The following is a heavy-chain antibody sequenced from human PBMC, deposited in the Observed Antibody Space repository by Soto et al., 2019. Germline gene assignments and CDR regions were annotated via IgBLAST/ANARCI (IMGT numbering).Heavy chain of an antibody. V-gene: IGHV1-18*04. D-gene: IGHD3-22*01. Sequence: ASVKVSCKASGCTFTSYGMRWVRQAPVQGLEWMGWISTLDGNTNYAQKFQGSVTMTTDTSPSTAYMELRSLTSDDTAIYYCARDTYDTTGYPLAYWAPGTMVTVSS. CDR2: ISTLDGNT. J-gene: IGHJ4*02. CDR1: GCTFTSYG. CDR3: ARDTYDTTGYPLAY.